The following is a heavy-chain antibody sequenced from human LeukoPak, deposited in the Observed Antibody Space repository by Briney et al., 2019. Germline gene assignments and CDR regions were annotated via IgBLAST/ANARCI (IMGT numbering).Heavy chain of an antibody. D-gene: IGHD3-10*01. CDR3: ARERLWFGASGDYMDV. Sequence: SETLSLTCAVYGGSFSGYYWSWIRQPPGKGLEWIGEINHSGSTNYNPSLKSRVTISVDTSKNQFSLKLSSVTAADTAVYYCARERLWFGASGDYMDVWGKGTTVTVSS. CDR1: GGSFSGYY. J-gene: IGHJ6*03. V-gene: IGHV4-34*01. CDR2: INHSGST.